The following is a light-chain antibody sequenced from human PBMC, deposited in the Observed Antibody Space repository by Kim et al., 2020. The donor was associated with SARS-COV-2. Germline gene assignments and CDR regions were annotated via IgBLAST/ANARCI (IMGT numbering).Light chain of an antibody. J-gene: IGLJ2*01. CDR1: SLRSYY. CDR3: SSRDSNDNVV. Sequence: VALGQTVRITCQGDSLRSYYATWYQQKPGQAPILVIYGKNNRPSGIPDRFSGSSSGNTASLTITGTQAGDEADYYCSSRDSNDNVVFGGGTKLTVL. CDR2: GKN. V-gene: IGLV3-19*01.